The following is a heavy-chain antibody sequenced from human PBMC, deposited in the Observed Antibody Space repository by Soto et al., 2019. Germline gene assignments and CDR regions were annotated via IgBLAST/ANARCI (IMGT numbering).Heavy chain of an antibody. V-gene: IGHV3-23*01. CDR2: ISGSGGTT. Sequence: EVQLLESGGGLVQPGGSLRLSCAASTFIFTNYAMSWVRKAPGEGLEWVSAISGSGGTTYYAESVKGRFSISRDNSKNTLYLQLNSLRVEDTAIYYCATISDRGIAAALDFWGQGTLVTVSS. CDR1: TFIFTNYA. J-gene: IGHJ4*02. D-gene: IGHD6-13*01. CDR3: ATISDRGIAAALDF.